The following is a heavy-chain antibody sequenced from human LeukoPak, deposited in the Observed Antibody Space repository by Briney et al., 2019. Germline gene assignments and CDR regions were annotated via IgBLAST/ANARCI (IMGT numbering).Heavy chain of an antibody. J-gene: IGHJ3*02. Sequence: SETLSLTCTVSVGSVSNSNYCWGWIRQPPGKQLEWIGSIDYSGSPLYNPSLKSRVTISVDTSKNQFSLKLSSVTAADTAVYYCARPLDCNYGGTAFDIWGQGTMVTVSS. V-gene: IGHV4-39*01. CDR3: ARPLDCNYGGTAFDI. CDR1: VGSVSNSNYC. CDR2: IDYSGSP. D-gene: IGHD4-23*01.